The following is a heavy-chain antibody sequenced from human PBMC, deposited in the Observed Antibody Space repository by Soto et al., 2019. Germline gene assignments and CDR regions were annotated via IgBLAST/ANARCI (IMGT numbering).Heavy chain of an antibody. CDR2: IYYSGST. Sequence: PSETLSLTCTVSGGSISSYYWSWIRQPPGKGLEWIGYIYYSGSTNYNPSLKSRVTISVDTSKNQFSLKLSSVTAADTAVYYCAREKGRFLAYYMDVWGKGTTVTV. D-gene: IGHD3-3*01. J-gene: IGHJ6*03. CDR1: GGSISSYY. CDR3: AREKGRFLAYYMDV. V-gene: IGHV4-59*01.